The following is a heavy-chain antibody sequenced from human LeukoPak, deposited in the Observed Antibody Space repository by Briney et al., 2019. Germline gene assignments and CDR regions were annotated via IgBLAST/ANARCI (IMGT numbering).Heavy chain of an antibody. D-gene: IGHD3-10*01. CDR1: GFTFSSSA. CDR3: AKSLRFEDYTNLPFDY. J-gene: IGHJ4*02. CDR2: VSGSGRGENT. V-gene: IGHV3-23*01. Sequence: GGSLRLSCAASGFTFSSSAMSWVRQAPGKGLEWVSNVSGSGRGENTYYADSVKGRITISRDNSENTLYLQMNSLRAEDTAVYYCAKSLRFEDYTNLPFDYWGQGTMVTVSS.